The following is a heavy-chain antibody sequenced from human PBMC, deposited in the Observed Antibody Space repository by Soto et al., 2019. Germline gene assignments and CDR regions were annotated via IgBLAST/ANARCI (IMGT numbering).Heavy chain of an antibody. J-gene: IGHJ4*02. CDR3: ARVPQIVVVLYYFDY. Sequence: QVQLVESGGGVVQPWRSLRLSCAGYGFTFSSYAMHWVRQAPGKGLEWVAVISYDGSNKYYADSVKGRFTISRDNSKNTLYLQINSLRAEDTAVYYCARVPQIVVVLYYFDYWGQGTLVTVSS. D-gene: IGHD3-22*01. V-gene: IGHV3-30-3*01. CDR1: GFTFSSYA. CDR2: ISYDGSNK.